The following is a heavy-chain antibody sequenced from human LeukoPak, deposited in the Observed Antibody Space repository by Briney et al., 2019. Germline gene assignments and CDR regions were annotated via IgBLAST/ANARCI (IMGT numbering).Heavy chain of an antibody. CDR2: INSDESST. Sequence: PGGSLRLSCAASGFTFSSYWMHWVRQVPGKGLVWVSRINSDESSTNYADSVKGRFTISRDNAKNSLYLQMNSLRAEDTALYYCARDRSWSGYYSDYWGQGALVTVSS. J-gene: IGHJ4*02. D-gene: IGHD3-3*01. CDR3: ARDRSWSGYYSDY. CDR1: GFTFSSYW. V-gene: IGHV3-74*01.